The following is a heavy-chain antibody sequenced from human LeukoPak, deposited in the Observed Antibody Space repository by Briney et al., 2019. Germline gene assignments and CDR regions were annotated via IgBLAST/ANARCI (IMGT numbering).Heavy chain of an antibody. CDR2: VSSYNGDT. CDR3: AKDWNILTGRNCFDP. CDR1: GGTFSSYA. V-gene: IGHV1-18*01. Sequence: ASVKVSCKASGGTFSSYAISWVRQAPGQGLEWVGWVSSYNGDTNYAQRFQGRVTMSTDTSTSTAHMELRSLRFDDTAIYYCAKDWNILTGRNCFDPWGQGTLVTVSS. D-gene: IGHD3-9*01. J-gene: IGHJ5*02.